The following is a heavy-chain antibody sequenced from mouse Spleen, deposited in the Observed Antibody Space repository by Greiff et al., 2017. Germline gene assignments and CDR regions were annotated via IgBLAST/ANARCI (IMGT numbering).Heavy chain of an antibody. D-gene: IGHD1-1*01. CDR1: GYTFTDYN. J-gene: IGHJ4*01. CDR3: ARRVGWVYAMDY. V-gene: IGHV1-18*01. Sequence: EVKLMESGPELVKPGASVKIPCKASGYTFTDYNMDWVKQSHGKSLEWIGDINPNNGGTIYNQKFKGKATLTVDKSSSTAYMELRSLTSEDTAVYYCARRVGWVYAMDYWGQGTSVTVSS. CDR2: INPNNGGT.